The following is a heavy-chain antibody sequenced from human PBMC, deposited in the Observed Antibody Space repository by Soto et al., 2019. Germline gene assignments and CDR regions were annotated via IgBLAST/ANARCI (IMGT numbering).Heavy chain of an antibody. CDR2: ITTGNDYI. CDR1: GFTLSSFS. J-gene: IGHJ5*01. V-gene: IGHV3-21*01. Sequence: GGSLRLSCVASGFTLSSFSMSWVRQTPGKGLEWVSSITTGNDYISYADSVKGRFTISRDNAKDSLFLQMNSLRAEDTALYFCARDSYSSLFDSWGQGTLVTVSS. CDR3: ARDSYSSLFDS. D-gene: IGHD6-19*01.